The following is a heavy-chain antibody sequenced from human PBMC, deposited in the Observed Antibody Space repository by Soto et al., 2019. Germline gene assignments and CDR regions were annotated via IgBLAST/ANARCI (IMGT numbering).Heavy chain of an antibody. J-gene: IGHJ4*02. Sequence: GAPAEVSWKAFGGSLKSYAISLVRQETGQGLEWMGWISAYNGNTNYAQKLQGRVTMTTDTSTSTAYMELRSLRSDDTAVYYRARGVYYDTLTGYYIWGQGTLVTVSS. CDR3: ARGVYYDTLTGYYI. D-gene: IGHD3-9*01. CDR1: GGSLKSYA. CDR2: ISAYNGNT. V-gene: IGHV1-18*01.